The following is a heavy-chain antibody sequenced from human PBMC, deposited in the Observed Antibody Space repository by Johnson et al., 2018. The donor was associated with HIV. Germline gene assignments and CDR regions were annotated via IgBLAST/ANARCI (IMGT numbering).Heavy chain of an antibody. V-gene: IGHV3-66*01. CDR1: GFTVSSNY. J-gene: IGHJ3*02. D-gene: IGHD1-26*01. CDR2: LHSGGST. CDR3: ARDLARRGGAAFAI. Sequence: VQLVESGGGLVQPGGSLRLSCVVSGFTVSSNYMSWVRQAPGKGLEWVSVLHSGGSTSYADSVKGRFTISRDNSNNTLHLQMNSLRPEDTAVYYCARDLARRGGAAFAIWGQGTMVTVSS.